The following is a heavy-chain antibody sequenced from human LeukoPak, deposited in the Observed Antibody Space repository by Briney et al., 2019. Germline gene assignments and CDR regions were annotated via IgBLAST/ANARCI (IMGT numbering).Heavy chain of an antibody. CDR1: GGSISSSSYY. CDR2: IYYSGST. CDR3: ATNSPIIAVAGL. D-gene: IGHD6-19*01. V-gene: IGHV4-39*01. J-gene: IGHJ4*02. Sequence: KSSETLSLTCTVSGGSISSSSYYWGWIRQPPGKGLEWIGSIYYSGSTYYNPSLKSRATISVDASKNQFSLKLSSVTAADTAVYYCATNSPIIAVAGLWGQGTLVTVSS.